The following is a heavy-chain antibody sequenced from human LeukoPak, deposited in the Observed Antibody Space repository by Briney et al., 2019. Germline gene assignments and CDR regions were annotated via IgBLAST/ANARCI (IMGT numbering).Heavy chain of an antibody. D-gene: IGHD2-15*01. CDR2: TYYSGST. CDR1: GGSISSYY. V-gene: IGHV4-59*08. J-gene: IGHJ4*02. Sequence: SETLSLTCTVSGGSISSYYWSWIRQPPGKGLEWIGYTYYSGSTNYNPSLKSRVTISVDTSKNQFSLKLSSVTAADTAVYYCASLGPDCSGGSCTDYWGQGTLVTVSS. CDR3: ASLGPDCSGGSCTDY.